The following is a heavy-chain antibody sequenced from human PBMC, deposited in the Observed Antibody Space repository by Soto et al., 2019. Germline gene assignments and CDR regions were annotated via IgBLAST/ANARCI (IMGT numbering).Heavy chain of an antibody. D-gene: IGHD3-10*01. CDR1: GFTFSSYG. CDR2: ISYDGSNK. V-gene: IGHV3-30*18. J-gene: IGHJ6*02. CDR3: ANDYYGSGSALAV. Sequence: PGGSLRLSCAASGFTFSSYGMHWVRQAPGKGLEWVAVISYDGSNKYYADSVKGRFTISRDNSKNTLYLQMNSLRAEDTAVYYCANDYYGSGSALAVWGQGTTVTVSS.